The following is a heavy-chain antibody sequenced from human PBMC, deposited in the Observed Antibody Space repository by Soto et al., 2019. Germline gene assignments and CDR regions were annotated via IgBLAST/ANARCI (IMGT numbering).Heavy chain of an antibody. V-gene: IGHV2-5*01. Sequence: QITLKESGPTLVKPTQTLTLTCTFSGFSLSTSGVGVGWIRQPPGKALEWLALIYWNDDKRYSPSLKSRLTITKDTSKNQVVLTMTIMDPVDTATYYCAHGRVTIGGYNPHGHFDIWGQGTMVTVSS. J-gene: IGHJ3*02. CDR3: AHGRVTIGGYNPHGHFDI. CDR1: GFSLSTSGVG. CDR2: IYWNDDK. D-gene: IGHD5-12*01.